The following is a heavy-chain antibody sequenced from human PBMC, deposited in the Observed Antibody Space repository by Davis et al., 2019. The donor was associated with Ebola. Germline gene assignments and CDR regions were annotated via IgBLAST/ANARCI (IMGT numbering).Heavy chain of an antibody. Sequence: SETLSLTCTVSGYSINRGFSWGWIRQPPGKGLEWIGSIYHSGSTHYSPSLKSRVTISADTSKNQFSLRLRSVTAADTAVYYCARDYVYWGQGTLVTVSS. CDR3: ARDYVY. CDR1: GYSINRGFS. J-gene: IGHJ4*02. CDR2: IYHSGST. V-gene: IGHV4-38-2*02. D-gene: IGHD1-14*01.